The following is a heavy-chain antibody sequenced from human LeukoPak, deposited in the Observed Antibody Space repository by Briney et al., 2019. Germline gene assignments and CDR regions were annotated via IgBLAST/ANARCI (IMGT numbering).Heavy chain of an antibody. CDR1: GGSINSGSYY. Sequence: SETLSLTCTVSGGSINSGSYYWSWIRQPAGKGLEWIGRIYTSGSTNYNPSLESRLTISADTSKNQFSLKVRSVTAADTAVYYCARDRGFQWLDPWGQGTLVTVSS. J-gene: IGHJ5*02. D-gene: IGHD3-10*01. V-gene: IGHV4-61*02. CDR2: IYTSGST. CDR3: ARDRGFQWLDP.